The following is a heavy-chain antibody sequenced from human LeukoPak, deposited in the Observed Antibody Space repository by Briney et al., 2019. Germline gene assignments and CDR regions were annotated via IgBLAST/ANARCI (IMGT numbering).Heavy chain of an antibody. D-gene: IGHD3-3*01. CDR2: INHSGST. J-gene: IGHJ5*02. CDR3: ARGVYYDFWSAYGGQRGINWFDP. Sequence: ASETLSLTCAVYGGSFSGYYWSWIRQPPGRGLEWIGEINHSGSTNYNPSLKSRVTISVDTSKNQFSLKLSSVTAADTAVYYCARGVYYDFWSAYGGQRGINWFDPWGQGTLVTVSS. V-gene: IGHV4-34*01. CDR1: GGSFSGYY.